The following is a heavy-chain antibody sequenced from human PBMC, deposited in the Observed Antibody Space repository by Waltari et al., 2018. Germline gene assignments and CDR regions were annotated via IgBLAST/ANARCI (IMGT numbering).Heavy chain of an antibody. CDR1: GFTFSSYS. J-gene: IGHJ6*03. CDR3: ARVHTGYDFWSGSNYYYYMDV. D-gene: IGHD3-3*01. V-gene: IGHV3-21*01. CDR2: ISSSSSSI. Sequence: EVQLVESGGGLVKPGGSLRLSCAASGFTFSSYSMHWVRQAPGQALAWVSSISSSSSSIYYADSVKCRFTISRDNAKNSLYLQMNSLRAEDTAVYYCARVHTGYDFWSGSNYYYYMDVWGKGTTVTVSS.